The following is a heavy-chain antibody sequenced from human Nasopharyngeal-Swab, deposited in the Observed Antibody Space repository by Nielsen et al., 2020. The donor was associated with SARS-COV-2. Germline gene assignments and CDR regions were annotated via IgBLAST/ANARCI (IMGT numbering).Heavy chain of an antibody. J-gene: IGHJ5*02. Sequence: GESLKISCAASGFTFSDYYMSWIRQAPGKGLEWVSYISSSSSYTNYADSVKGRFTISRDNAKNSLYLQMNSLRAEDTAVYYWAGDCSGGSCYSAGAFDPWGQGTLVTVSS. D-gene: IGHD2-15*01. CDR1: GFTFSDYY. V-gene: IGHV3-11*05. CDR2: ISSSSSYT. CDR3: AGDCSGGSCYSAGAFDP.